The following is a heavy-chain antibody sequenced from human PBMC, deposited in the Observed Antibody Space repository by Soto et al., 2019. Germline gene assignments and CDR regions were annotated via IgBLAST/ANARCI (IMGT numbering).Heavy chain of an antibody. CDR2: IIPILGIA. CDR1: GGTFSSYT. CDR3: AMAYCSSTSCYRDY. Sequence: QVQLVQSGAEVKKPGSSVKVSCKASGGTFSSYTISWVRQAPGQGLEWMGRIIPILGIANYAQKFQGRVTITADKSTSTASMELSSLRSEDTAVYYCAMAYCSSTSCYRDYWGQGPLVTVSS. V-gene: IGHV1-69*02. J-gene: IGHJ4*02. D-gene: IGHD2-2*02.